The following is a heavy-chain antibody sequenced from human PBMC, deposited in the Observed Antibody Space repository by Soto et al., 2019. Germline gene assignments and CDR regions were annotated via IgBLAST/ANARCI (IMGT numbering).Heavy chain of an antibody. CDR2: INSDGSST. CDR1: GFTFSSYW. J-gene: IGHJ4*02. D-gene: IGHD3-3*01. Sequence: GSLRLSCAASGFTFSSYWMHWVRQAPGKGLVWVSRINSDGSSTSYADSVKGRFTISRDNAKNTLYLQMNSLRAEDTAVYYCARAPYCDFWSGSLDYWGQGTLVTVSS. V-gene: IGHV3-74*01. CDR3: ARAPYCDFWSGSLDY.